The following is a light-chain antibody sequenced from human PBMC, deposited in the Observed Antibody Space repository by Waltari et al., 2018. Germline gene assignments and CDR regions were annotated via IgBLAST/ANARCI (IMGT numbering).Light chain of an antibody. CDR3: CSYADGNTYL. CDR1: SIDGGGYMY. CDR2: DLT. Sequence: QSALTQPRSVSGSPGQSVTISFTGTSIDGGGYMYGSWYQQPPGQAPKLLIYDLTYRPSGVPDRFSVSKSGNTASLTISGLQAEDEADYYCCSYADGNTYLFGTGTFVTVL. V-gene: IGLV2-11*01. J-gene: IGLJ1*01.